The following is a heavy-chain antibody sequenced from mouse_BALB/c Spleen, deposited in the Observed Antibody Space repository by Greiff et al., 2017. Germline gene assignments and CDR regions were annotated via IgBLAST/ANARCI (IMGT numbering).Heavy chain of an antibody. J-gene: IGHJ4*01. D-gene: IGHD1-1*01. Sequence: EVKLVESGPELVKPGASVKMSCKASGYTFTSYVMHWVKQKPGQGLEWIGYINPYNDGTKYNEKFKGKATLTSDKSSSTAYMELSSLTSEDSAVYYCARAYGSSYAMDYWGQGTSVTVSA. CDR1: GYTFTSYV. V-gene: IGHV1-14*01. CDR3: ARAYGSSYAMDY. CDR2: INPYNDGT.